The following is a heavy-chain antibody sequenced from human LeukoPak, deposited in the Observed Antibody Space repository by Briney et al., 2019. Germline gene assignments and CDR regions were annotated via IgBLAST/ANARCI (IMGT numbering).Heavy chain of an antibody. CDR3: ARNRGRIQLWLPFDY. V-gene: IGHV3-53*01. Sequence: PGGSLRLSCTVSGFTVSSNSMSWVRQAPGKGLEWVSFIYSDNTHYSDSVKGRFTISRDNAKNSLYLQMNSLRAEDTAVYYCARNRGRIQLWLPFDYWGQGTLVTVSS. CDR1: GFTVSSNS. D-gene: IGHD5-18*01. CDR2: IYSDNT. J-gene: IGHJ4*02.